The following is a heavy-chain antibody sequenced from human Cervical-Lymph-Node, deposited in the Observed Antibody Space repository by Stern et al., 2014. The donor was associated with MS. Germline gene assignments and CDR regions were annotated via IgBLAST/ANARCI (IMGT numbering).Heavy chain of an antibody. Sequence: EVQLVESGGGMVQPGGSLRLSCAASGFTFSSYAMSWVRQAPGKGLEWVSAISGGGANSYYADSVRGHFTISRDNFKDTVYLQMDSLRADDTAVYFCAKDAWGDYEHGGAYHDYWGQGTLVTVSS. CDR1: GFTFSSYA. CDR3: AKDAWGDYEHGGAYHDY. J-gene: IGHJ4*02. V-gene: IGHV3-23*04. CDR2: ISGGGANS. D-gene: IGHD2-21*01.